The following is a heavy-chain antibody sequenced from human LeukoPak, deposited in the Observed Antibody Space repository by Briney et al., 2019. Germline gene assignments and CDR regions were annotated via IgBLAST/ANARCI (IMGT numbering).Heavy chain of an antibody. CDR3: ARGRSTSFDP. CDR2: IHHSGTT. CDR1: GYSISSGYY. Sequence: PSETLSLTCSVSGYSISSGYYWAWVRQPPGKGLEWIGSIHHSGTTYYHPSLKSRFTISVDTSKNQFSLNLSSVTAADTAVYCCARGRSTSFDPWGQGTLVTVSS. D-gene: IGHD2-15*01. J-gene: IGHJ5*02. V-gene: IGHV4-38-2*02.